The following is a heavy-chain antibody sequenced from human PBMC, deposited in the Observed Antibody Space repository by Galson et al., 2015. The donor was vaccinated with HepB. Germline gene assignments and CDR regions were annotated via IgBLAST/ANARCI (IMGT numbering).Heavy chain of an antibody. D-gene: IGHD3-10*01. CDR3: ARLLWFGDITGGPDY. Sequence: SLRLSCAASGFTFSSYWMHWVRQAPGKGLVWVSRINSDGSSTSYADSVKGRFTISRDNAKNTLYLQMNSLRAEDTAVYYCARLLWFGDITGGPDYWGQGTLVTVSS. CDR2: INSDGSST. V-gene: IGHV3-74*01. J-gene: IGHJ4*02. CDR1: GFTFSSYW.